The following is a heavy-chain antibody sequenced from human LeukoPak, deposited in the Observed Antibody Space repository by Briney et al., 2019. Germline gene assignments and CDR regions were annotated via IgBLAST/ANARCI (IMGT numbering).Heavy chain of an antibody. D-gene: IGHD6-13*01. Sequence: SVKVSCKASLGTFSRYAIRWVRHAPGQGREWMGGITPILATANYAQKFGGRVTDTADESTSTAYMELSSLRSEDKPVYYCARAGRAAAHRLFDYWRRGTVVTVS. CDR2: ITPILATA. V-gene: IGHV1-69*13. CDR1: LGTFSRYA. J-gene: IGHJ4*02. CDR3: ARAGRAAAHRLFDY.